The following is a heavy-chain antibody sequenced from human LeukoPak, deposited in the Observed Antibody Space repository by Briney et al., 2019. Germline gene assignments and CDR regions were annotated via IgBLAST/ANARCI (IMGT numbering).Heavy chain of an antibody. CDR2: ISYDGSNK. D-gene: IGHD5-18*01. CDR1: GFTFSSYG. J-gene: IGHJ4*02. CDR3: AKDAGLIQLWLHFDY. V-gene: IGHV3-30*18. Sequence: GGSLRLSCAASGFTFSSYGMHWVRQAPGKGLEWVAVISYDGSNKYYADSVKGRFTISRDNSKNTLYLQMNSLRAEDTAVYYCAKDAGLIQLWLHFDYWGQGTLVTASS.